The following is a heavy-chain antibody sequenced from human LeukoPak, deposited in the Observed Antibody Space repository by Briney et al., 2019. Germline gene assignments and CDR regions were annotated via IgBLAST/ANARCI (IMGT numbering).Heavy chain of an antibody. J-gene: IGHJ4*02. CDR1: GFTLSNAW. V-gene: IGHV3-15*01. D-gene: IGHD3-22*01. CDR3: TTYYDSSGSFDY. Sequence: GGSLRLSCAASGFTLSNAWMSWVRQAPGKGLEWVGRIKSKTDGGTTDYAAPVKGRFTISRDDSKNTLYLQMNSLKTEDTAVYYCTTYYDSSGSFDYWGQGTLVTVSS. CDR2: IKSKTDGGTT.